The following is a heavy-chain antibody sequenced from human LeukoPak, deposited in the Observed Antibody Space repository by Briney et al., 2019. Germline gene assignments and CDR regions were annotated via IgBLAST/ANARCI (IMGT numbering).Heavy chain of an antibody. CDR1: GFTFSSYW. D-gene: IGHD1-26*01. Sequence: GGSLRLSCAASGFTFSSYWMSWVRQAPGKGLEWVANIKQDGSEKYYVDSVKGRFTISRDNAKNSLYLQMNSLRAEDTAVYYCARDKIVGATYFDYWGQGTLVTVPS. CDR2: IKQDGSEK. J-gene: IGHJ4*02. CDR3: ARDKIVGATYFDY. V-gene: IGHV3-7*01.